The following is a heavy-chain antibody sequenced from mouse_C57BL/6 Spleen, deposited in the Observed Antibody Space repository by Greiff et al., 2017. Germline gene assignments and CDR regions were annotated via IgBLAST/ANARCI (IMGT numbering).Heavy chain of an antibody. CDR1: GFNFSDYY. CDR2: INYDGSST. V-gene: IGHV5-16*01. Sequence: EVMLVESEGGLVQPGSSMKLSCTASGFNFSDYYMAWVRQVPEKGLEWVANINYDGSSTYYLDSLKSRFIISRDNAKNILYLQMSSLKSEDTATYYCARDGGYYSMDYWGQGTSVTVSS. J-gene: IGHJ4*01. CDR3: ARDGGYYSMDY.